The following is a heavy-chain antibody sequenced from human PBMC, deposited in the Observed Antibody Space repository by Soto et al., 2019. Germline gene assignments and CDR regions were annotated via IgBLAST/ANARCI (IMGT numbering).Heavy chain of an antibody. CDR1: GYSIISGYY. Sequence: SETLSLTCAASGYSIISGYYLVLIRQPPGKGLEWIGSIYHSGSTYYNPSLKSRVTISVDTSKNQFSLKLSSVTAADTAVYYCARDRNYYGSGSYSYGMDVWGQGTTVTVSS. CDR3: ARDRNYYGSGSYSYGMDV. CDR2: IYHSGST. V-gene: IGHV4-38-2*02. J-gene: IGHJ6*02. D-gene: IGHD3-10*01.